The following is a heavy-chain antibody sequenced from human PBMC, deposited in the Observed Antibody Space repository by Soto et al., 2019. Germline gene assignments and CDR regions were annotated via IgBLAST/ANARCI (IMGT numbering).Heavy chain of an antibody. V-gene: IGHV3-33*01. Sequence: GGSLRLSCAACGFTFSSYGMHWVRQAPGKGLEWVAVIWYDGSNKYYADSVKGRFTISRDNSKNTLYLQMNSLRAEDTAVYYCAREDGSYCSGWFDPWGQGTLVTVSS. CDR1: GFTFSSYG. D-gene: IGHD1-26*01. CDR3: AREDGSYCSGWFDP. J-gene: IGHJ5*02. CDR2: IWYDGSNK.